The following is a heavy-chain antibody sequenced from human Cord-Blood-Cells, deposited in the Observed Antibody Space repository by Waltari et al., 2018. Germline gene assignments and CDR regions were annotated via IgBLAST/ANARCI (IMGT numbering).Heavy chain of an antibody. Sequence: QVQLVESGGGVVQPGRSLRLSCAASGFTFSSYGMHWVGQAPGKGLEGVAVIWYEGSNKYYADSVKGRFTISRDNSKNTLYLQMNSRRAEDTAVYYCARGRGITGTTDYWGQGTLVTVSS. CDR2: IWYEGSNK. V-gene: IGHV3-33*01. J-gene: IGHJ4*02. D-gene: IGHD1-7*01. CDR3: ARGRGITGTTDY. CDR1: GFTFSSYG.